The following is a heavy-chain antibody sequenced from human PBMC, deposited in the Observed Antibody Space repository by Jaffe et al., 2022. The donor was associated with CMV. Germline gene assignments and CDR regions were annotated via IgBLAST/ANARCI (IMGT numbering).Heavy chain of an antibody. J-gene: IGHJ6*03. D-gene: IGHD1-26*01. CDR1: GYTFTSYY. Sequence: QVQLVQSGAEVKKPGASVKVSCKASGYTFTSYYMHWVRQAPGQGLEWMGIINPSGGSTSYAQKFQGRVTMTRDTSTSTVYMELSSLRSEDTAVYYCAGTLNLVGAPAYYMDVWGKGTTVTVSS. CDR3: AGTLNLVGAPAYYMDV. CDR2: INPSGGST. V-gene: IGHV1-46*01.